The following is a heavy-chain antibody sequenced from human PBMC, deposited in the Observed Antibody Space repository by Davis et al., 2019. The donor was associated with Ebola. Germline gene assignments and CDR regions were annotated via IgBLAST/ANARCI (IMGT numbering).Heavy chain of an antibody. D-gene: IGHD3-16*01. CDR3: VRGWGRSGLDV. J-gene: IGHJ6*02. CDR1: GDSVFGQNGA. Sequence: HSQTPSLTRAISGDSVFGQNGAWNCNRQSPSRVLEWLGRTYYTSKWHNDYGESVKSRITINPDTSKNQLSLQLNSVTPEDTAVYYCVRGWGRSGLDVWGQGTTVTVSS. CDR2: TYYTSKWHN. V-gene: IGHV6-1*01.